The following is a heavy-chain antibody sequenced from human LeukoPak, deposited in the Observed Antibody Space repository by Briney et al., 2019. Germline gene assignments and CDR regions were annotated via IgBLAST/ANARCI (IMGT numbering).Heavy chain of an antibody. Sequence: PSETLSLTCTVYGGSFSDYYWTWIRQPPGKGLEWIGEINHSGSTNYNPSLKSRVTISVDTSKNQFSLKLSSVTAADTAVYYCARAPGSGWYVSYYYYYMDVWGEGTTVTVSS. CDR2: INHSGST. J-gene: IGHJ6*03. V-gene: IGHV4-34*01. D-gene: IGHD6-19*01. CDR3: ARAPGSGWYVSYYYYYMDV. CDR1: GGSFSDYY.